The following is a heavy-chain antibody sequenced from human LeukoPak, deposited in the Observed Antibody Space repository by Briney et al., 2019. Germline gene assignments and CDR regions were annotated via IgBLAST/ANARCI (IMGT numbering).Heavy chain of an antibody. Sequence: PSETLSLTCTVSGGSISSFYWSWIRQPAGKGLEWIGRIYSGGDTNYNPSLKSRVTMSVDTSKNQFSLKLSSVTAADTAVYYCGRVNSSGSVLWGQGTMVTVSS. CDR1: GGSISSFY. V-gene: IGHV4-4*07. J-gene: IGHJ3*01. CDR3: GRVNSSGSVL. D-gene: IGHD6-19*01. CDR2: IYSGGDT.